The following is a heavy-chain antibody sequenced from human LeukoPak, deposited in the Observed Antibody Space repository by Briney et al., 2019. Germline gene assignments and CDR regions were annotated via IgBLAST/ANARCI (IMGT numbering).Heavy chain of an antibody. CDR1: GFTFSSYA. Sequence: GGSLRLSCAASGFTFSSYAMSWVCQAPGKGLERVSTISGSGTTTYYADSVKGRFTISRDNSKNTLYLQMNSLRAEDTAVYYCTKRPVVVITTPYFDYWGQGTLVTVSS. CDR2: ISGSGTTT. V-gene: IGHV3-23*01. CDR3: TKRPVVVITTPYFDY. D-gene: IGHD3-22*01. J-gene: IGHJ4*02.